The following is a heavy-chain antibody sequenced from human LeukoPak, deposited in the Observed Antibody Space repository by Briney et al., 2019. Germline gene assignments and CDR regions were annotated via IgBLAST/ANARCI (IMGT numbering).Heavy chain of an antibody. CDR3: VRAYDY. CDR1: GGSFSGSN. V-gene: IGHV4-34*01. Sequence: SETLSLTCAVYGGSFSGSNWSWIRQPPGKGLEWIGEIYNSGSTIYNPSLRSRVTISVDTSKNQFSLNLISVTAADTAVYYCVRAYDYWGQGTLVTVSS. J-gene: IGHJ4*02. CDR2: IYNSGST.